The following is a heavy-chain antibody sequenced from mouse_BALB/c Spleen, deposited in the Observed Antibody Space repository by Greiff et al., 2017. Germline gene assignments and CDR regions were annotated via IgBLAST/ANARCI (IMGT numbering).Heavy chain of an antibody. Sequence: VQLQESGAELAKPGASVKMSCKASGYTFTSYWMHWVKQRPGQGLEWIGYINPSTGYTEYNQKFKDKATLTADKSSSTAYMQLSSLTSEDSAVYYCARSLLRTRYFDYWGQGTTLTVSS. D-gene: IGHD1-1*01. J-gene: IGHJ2*01. V-gene: IGHV1-7*01. CDR1: GYTFTSYW. CDR2: INPSTGYT. CDR3: ARSLLRTRYFDY.